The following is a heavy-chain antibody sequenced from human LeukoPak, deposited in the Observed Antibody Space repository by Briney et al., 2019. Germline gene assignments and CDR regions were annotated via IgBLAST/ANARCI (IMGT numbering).Heavy chain of an antibody. J-gene: IGHJ4*02. Sequence: GGSLRLSCAASGFTFSSYGMHWVRHAPGKGLVWVSRINGDGTSATYADSVKGRFTISRDNVKNTLYLQMNSLRAEDTAVYYCARAFAYSSPPYWGQGTLVTVSS. V-gene: IGHV3-74*01. CDR3: ARAFAYSSPPY. CDR2: INGDGTSA. D-gene: IGHD6-13*01. CDR1: GFTFSSYG.